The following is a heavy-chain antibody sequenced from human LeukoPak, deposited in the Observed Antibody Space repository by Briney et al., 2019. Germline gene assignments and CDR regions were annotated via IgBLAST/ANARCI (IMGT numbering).Heavy chain of an antibody. V-gene: IGHV4-39*01. D-gene: IGHD6-13*01. J-gene: IGHJ4*02. Sequence: SETLSLTCTVSGGSISSSSYYWGWIRQPPGKGLEWIGSIYYSGSTYYNPSLKSRVTISVDTSKNQFSLKLSSVTAADTAVYYCARLWYSSSRSYFDYWGQGTLVTVSS. CDR1: GGSISSSSYY. CDR3: ARLWYSSSRSYFDY. CDR2: IYYSGST.